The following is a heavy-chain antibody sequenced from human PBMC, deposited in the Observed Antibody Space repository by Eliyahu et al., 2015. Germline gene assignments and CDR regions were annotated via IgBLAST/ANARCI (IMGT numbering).Heavy chain of an antibody. J-gene: IGHJ4*02. V-gene: IGHV3-48*03. Sequence: EVQLVESGGGLVQXGGSLRXSCAASXFXFSSYEMNXVRQVPGKGLEWVSYXSSSXSTIYYADSVKGRFTISRDNAKNSLYLQMNSLRAEDTAVYYCARERGHQKGGDLDYWGQGTLVTVSS. D-gene: IGHD2-21*02. CDR2: XSSSXSTI. CDR3: ARERGHQKGGDLDY. CDR1: XFXFSSYE.